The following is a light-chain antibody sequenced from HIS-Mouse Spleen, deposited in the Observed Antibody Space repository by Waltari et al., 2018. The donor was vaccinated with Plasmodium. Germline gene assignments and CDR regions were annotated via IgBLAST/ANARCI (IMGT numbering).Light chain of an antibody. Sequence: IVLTQSPATLSLSPGERATLSCRASQSVSSYLAWYHQKPGQAPRLLIYDASNRATGIPARFSGSGSGTDFTLTISSLEPEDFAVYYGQQRSNWLTFGGGTKVEIK. CDR2: DAS. V-gene: IGKV3-11*01. J-gene: IGKJ4*01. CDR3: QQRSNWLT. CDR1: QSVSSY.